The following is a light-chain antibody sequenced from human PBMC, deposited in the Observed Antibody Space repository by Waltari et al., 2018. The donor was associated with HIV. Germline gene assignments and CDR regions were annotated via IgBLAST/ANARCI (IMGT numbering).Light chain of an antibody. CDR3: QQYNSSPWT. J-gene: IGKJ1*01. CDR1: QSLNNY. V-gene: IGKV1-5*03. Sequence: DIKMTQSPSTLSALVRDRVTITCRASQSLNNYLAWYQQKPGKAPKLLIYKASNLESGVPSRFSGSGSGTEFTLTISSLQPDDFATYYCQQYNSSPWTFGQGTKVEIK. CDR2: KAS.